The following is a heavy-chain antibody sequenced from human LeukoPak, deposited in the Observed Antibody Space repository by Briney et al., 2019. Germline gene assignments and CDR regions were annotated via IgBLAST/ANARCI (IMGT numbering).Heavy chain of an antibody. Sequence: SQTLSLTCTVSGGSISSGSYYWSWIRQPAGKGLEWIGRIYTSGSTNYNPSLKCRVTISVDTSKKQFSLKLSSVTSADTAVYYCARGGVVVAGHFDYWGQGTLVTVSS. V-gene: IGHV4-61*02. CDR3: ARGGVVVAGHFDY. CDR2: IYTSGST. CDR1: GGSISSGSYY. D-gene: IGHD2-15*01. J-gene: IGHJ4*02.